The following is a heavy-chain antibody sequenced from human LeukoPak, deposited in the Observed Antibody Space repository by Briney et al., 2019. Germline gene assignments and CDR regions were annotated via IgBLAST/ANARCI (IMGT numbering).Heavy chain of an antibody. CDR3: AKGYGASHFDY. J-gene: IGHJ4*02. V-gene: IGHV3-30*02. CDR1: GFTFRSYG. Sequence: PGGSLRLSCAASGFTFRSYGMHWVRQAPGKGLEWVAFIRYDESKNYYADSVRGRFTISRDNSNNTLYLQMNSLRVEDTGIYYCAKGYGASHFDYWGQGALVAVSS. D-gene: IGHD4-17*01. CDR2: IRYDESKN.